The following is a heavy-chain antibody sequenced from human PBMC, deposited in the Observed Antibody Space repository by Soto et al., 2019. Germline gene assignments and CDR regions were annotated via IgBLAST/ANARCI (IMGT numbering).Heavy chain of an antibody. CDR3: ARIGVSAGHESPDFDS. V-gene: IGHV1-18*01. CDR1: GYTFNFYG. D-gene: IGHD3-16*01. Sequence: QVQLVQSGAEVKKPGASVKVSCKASGYTFNFYGITWVRQAPGQGLEWMGWISGFNGNTNYAADLQGRVTMTTDTATSTAYLELPGLRSDDTAVYYCARIGVSAGHESPDFDSWGQGTLVTVSS. J-gene: IGHJ4*02. CDR2: ISGFNGNT.